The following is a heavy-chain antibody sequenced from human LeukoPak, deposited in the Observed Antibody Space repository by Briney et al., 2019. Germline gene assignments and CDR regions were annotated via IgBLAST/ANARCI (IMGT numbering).Heavy chain of an antibody. D-gene: IGHD6-6*01. V-gene: IGHV1-8*02. CDR3: ARGRAARPRRHGSNWFDP. Sequence: ASVKVSCKASGYTFTIYDIHWVRQATGQGLEWMGLMNPNSGDTGYAQKFQGRVTITWNTSISTASMELSSLGAEDTAVYCCARGRAARPRRHGSNWFDPWGQGTLVTVSS. CDR1: GYTFTIYD. J-gene: IGHJ5*02. CDR2: MNPNSGDT.